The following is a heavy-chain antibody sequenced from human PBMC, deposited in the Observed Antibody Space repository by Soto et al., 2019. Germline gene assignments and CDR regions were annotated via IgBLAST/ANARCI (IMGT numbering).Heavy chain of an antibody. CDR1: GYTFTSYG. V-gene: IGHV1-18*01. D-gene: IGHD5-12*01. CDR2: ISAYNGNT. CDR3: ARSIGGYAGSLDFDY. Sequence: GASVKVSCKASGYTFTSYGISRVRQAPGQGLEWMGWISAYNGNTNYAQKLQGRVTMTTDTSTSTAYMELRSLRSDDTAVYYCARSIGGYAGSLDFDYWGQGTLVTVSS. J-gene: IGHJ4*02.